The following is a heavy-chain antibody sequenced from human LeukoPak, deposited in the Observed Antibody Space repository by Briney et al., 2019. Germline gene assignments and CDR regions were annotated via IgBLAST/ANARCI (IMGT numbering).Heavy chain of an antibody. CDR3: ARSLRVRGVISYYYMDV. CDR1: GGTFSTYA. D-gene: IGHD3-10*01. V-gene: IGHV1-18*01. Sequence: ASVKVSCKASGGTFSTYAISWVRQAPGQGLEWMGWISAYNGNTNYAQKLQGRVTMTTDTSTSTAYMELRSLRSDDTAVYYCARSLRVRGVISYYYMDVWGKGTTVTVSS. J-gene: IGHJ6*03. CDR2: ISAYNGNT.